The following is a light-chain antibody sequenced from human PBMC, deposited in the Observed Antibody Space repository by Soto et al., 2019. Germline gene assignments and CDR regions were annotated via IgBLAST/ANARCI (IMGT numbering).Light chain of an antibody. V-gene: IGKV3-20*01. CDR3: QHYASSPTWT. J-gene: IGKJ1*01. Sequence: EIVLTQSPGTLSLSPGDRATLSCRASQTISSNYLAWYLQKPGQAPRLLIYGSSTRATGIPDRFSGGGSGNDFTLNIKRLEPEDFPLYYCQHYASSPTWTLGQGTKVDIK. CDR1: QTISSNY. CDR2: GSS.